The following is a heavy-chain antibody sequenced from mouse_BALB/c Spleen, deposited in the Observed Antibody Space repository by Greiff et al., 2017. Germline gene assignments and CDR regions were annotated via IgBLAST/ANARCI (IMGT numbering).Heavy chain of an antibody. Sequence: QVQLQQSGAELARPGASVKMSCKASGYTFTSYTMHWVNQRPGQGLEWIGYINPSSGYTNYNQKFKDKATLTADKSSSTDYMQLSSLTSEDSAVYYCAEAARARGWFAYWGQGTLVTVSA. J-gene: IGHJ3*01. CDR1: GYTFTSYT. CDR2: INPSSGYT. D-gene: IGHD3-1*01. CDR3: AEAARARGWFAY. V-gene: IGHV1-4*01.